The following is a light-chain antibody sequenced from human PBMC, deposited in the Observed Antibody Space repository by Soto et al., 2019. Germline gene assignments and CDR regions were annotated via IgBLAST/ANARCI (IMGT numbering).Light chain of an antibody. Sequence: DIQMSQSPSTLSASVGDRVTITCRASQSISSWLAWYQQKPGKAPKLLIYDASSLESGVPSRFSGSGSGTEFTLTISSLQPDDFATYYCQQYNSYVLTFGGGTKVEIK. CDR2: DAS. V-gene: IGKV1-5*01. J-gene: IGKJ4*01. CDR1: QSISSW. CDR3: QQYNSYVLT.